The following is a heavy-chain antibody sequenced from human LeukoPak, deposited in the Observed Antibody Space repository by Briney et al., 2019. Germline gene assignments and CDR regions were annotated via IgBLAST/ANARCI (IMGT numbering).Heavy chain of an antibody. D-gene: IGHD1-26*01. J-gene: IGHJ6*02. CDR3: ARFTFSSGEYYCYGMDV. V-gene: IGHV3-64*01. CDR1: GFTFSSYA. Sequence: PGGSLRLSCAASGFTFSSYAMHWVRQAPGKGLEYVSAISSNGGSTYYANSVKGRIAISRDNSKNTLYLQMGSLRAEDMAVYYCARFTFSSGEYYCYGMDVWGQGTTVTVSS. CDR2: ISSNGGST.